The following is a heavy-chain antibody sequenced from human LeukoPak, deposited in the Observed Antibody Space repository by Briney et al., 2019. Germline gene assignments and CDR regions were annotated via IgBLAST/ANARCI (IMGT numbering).Heavy chain of an antibody. V-gene: IGHV4-34*01. J-gene: IGHJ4*02. Sequence: SETLSLTCAVYGVSFSGYYWSWIRQPPGKGLEWIGEINHSGNTNYNPSLESRVTITVDTYKNKFSLKLSSVTAADTAVYYCARGIPATAIRRYFDYWGQGTLVTVSS. CDR1: GVSFSGYY. CDR3: ARGIPATAIRRYFDY. D-gene: IGHD2-2*02. CDR2: INHSGNT.